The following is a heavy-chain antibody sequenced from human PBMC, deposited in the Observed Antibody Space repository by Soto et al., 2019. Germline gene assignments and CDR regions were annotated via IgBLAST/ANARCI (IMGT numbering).Heavy chain of an antibody. CDR1: GFTFSSYG. CDR2: ITYDGSNK. CDR3: AKDLQKWLRDGMDV. Sequence: GGSLRLSCAASGFTFSSYGMHWVRQAPGKGLEWVAVITYDGSNKYYADSVKGRFTISRDNSKNTLYLQMNSLRAEDTAVYYCAKDLQKWLRDGMDVWGQGTTVTVSS. D-gene: IGHD5-12*01. J-gene: IGHJ6*02. V-gene: IGHV3-30*18.